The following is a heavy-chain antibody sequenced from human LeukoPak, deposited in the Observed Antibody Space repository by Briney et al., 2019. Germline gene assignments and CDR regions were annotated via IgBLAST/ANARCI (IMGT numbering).Heavy chain of an antibody. CDR1: GFTFSSYG. CDR3: ARSENFIAVADTFDI. V-gene: IGHV3-21*01. Sequence: PGGSLRLSCAASGFTFSSYGMNWVRQAPGKGLEGVSSFSSSSSYIYYADSVKGRFTISRDNAKNSLYLQMNSLRAEDTVVYYCARSENFIAVADTFDIWGQGTMVTVSS. D-gene: IGHD6-19*01. CDR2: FSSSSSYI. J-gene: IGHJ3*02.